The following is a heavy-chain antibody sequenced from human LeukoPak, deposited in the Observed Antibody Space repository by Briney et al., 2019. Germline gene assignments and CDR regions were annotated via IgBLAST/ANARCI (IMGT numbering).Heavy chain of an antibody. Sequence: SETLSLTCTVSGYSINSGYYWGWIRPPPGKGLEWIGSIYHSGSTYYNPSLKSRVTISVDTSKNQFSLKLSSVTAADTAVYYCARDPHSEGYGMDVWGQGTTVTVSS. CDR2: IYHSGST. V-gene: IGHV4-38-2*02. CDR3: ARDPHSEGYGMDV. D-gene: IGHD6-13*01. J-gene: IGHJ6*02. CDR1: GYSINSGYY.